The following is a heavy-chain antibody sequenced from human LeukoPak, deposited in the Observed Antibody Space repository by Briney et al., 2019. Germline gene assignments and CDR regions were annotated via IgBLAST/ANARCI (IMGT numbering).Heavy chain of an antibody. CDR2: SYYSGST. J-gene: IGHJ6*02. Sequence: SETLSLTCTVSGGSFSASYWSWIRQFPGKGLEWIGYSYYSGSTNYNPSLQSRVTISVDTSKNQFSLKLSSVTAADTAVYYCARGERGYSYGKGGYYYGMDVWGQGTTVTVSS. CDR1: GGSFSASY. CDR3: ARGERGYSYGKGGYYYGMDV. D-gene: IGHD5-18*01. V-gene: IGHV4-59*01.